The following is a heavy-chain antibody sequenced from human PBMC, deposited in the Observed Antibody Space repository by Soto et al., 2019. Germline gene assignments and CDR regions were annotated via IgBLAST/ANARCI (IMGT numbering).Heavy chain of an antibody. D-gene: IGHD1-1*01. V-gene: IGHV1-18*01. J-gene: IGHJ6*03. CDR1: GYTFTSYG. CDR2: ISACNGNT. Sequence: ASVKVSCKASGYTFTSYGISWVPQAPGQGLEWMGWISACNGNTNYSQKFQGRVTMTRDTSASTAYMELSSLRSEDTAVYYCARAPGLYYYYYYMDVWGKGTTVTVSS. CDR3: ARAPGLYYYYYYMDV.